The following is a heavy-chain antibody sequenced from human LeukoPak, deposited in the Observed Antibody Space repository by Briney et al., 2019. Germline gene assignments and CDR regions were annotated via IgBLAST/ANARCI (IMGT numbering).Heavy chain of an antibody. CDR2: IYYSGST. CDR3: AREGGSYYSSYYYYYGMDV. J-gene: IGHJ6*02. Sequence: SETLSLTCTVSGGSISSYYWSWIRQPPGKGLEWIGYIYYSGSTNYNPSLKSRVTISVDTSKNQFSLKLSSVTAADTAVYYCAREGGSYYSSYYYYYGMDVWGQGTTVTVSS. V-gene: IGHV4-59*01. CDR1: GGSISSYY. D-gene: IGHD1-26*01.